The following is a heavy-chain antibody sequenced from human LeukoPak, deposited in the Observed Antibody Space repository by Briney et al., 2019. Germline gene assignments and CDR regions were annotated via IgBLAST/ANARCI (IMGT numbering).Heavy chain of an antibody. D-gene: IGHD1-26*01. CDR2: FGPEDGET. CDR3: ATAVRGSYYGSYFGY. Sequence: GASVKVSCKVSGYTLTELSMHWVRQAPGKGLEWMGGFGPEDGETIYAQKFQGRVTMTEDTSTDTAYMELSSLRSEDTAVYYCATAVRGSYYGSYFGYWGQGTLVTGSS. V-gene: IGHV1-24*01. J-gene: IGHJ4*02. CDR1: GYTLTELS.